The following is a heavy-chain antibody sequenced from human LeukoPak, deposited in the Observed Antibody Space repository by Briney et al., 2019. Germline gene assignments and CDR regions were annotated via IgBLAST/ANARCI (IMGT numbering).Heavy chain of an antibody. CDR1: GLTFSSYE. V-gene: IGHV3-48*03. D-gene: IGHD2-15*01. CDR3: ASQGYCSGGTCYSGG. Sequence: PGGSLRLSCAASGLTFSSYEFNWIRQAPGKGLEWVSYISSSGDTKYYADSVRGRVTISRDNSKKTLYLQMNSLRAEDTAVYYCASQGYCSGGTCYSGGWGQGTLVTVSS. J-gene: IGHJ4*02. CDR2: ISSSGDTK.